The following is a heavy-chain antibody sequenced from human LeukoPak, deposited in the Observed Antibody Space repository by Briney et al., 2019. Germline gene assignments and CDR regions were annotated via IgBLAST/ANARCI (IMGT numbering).Heavy chain of an antibody. CDR3: ARGEQLWLPNFNY. CDR1: GGSISSYY. Sequence: SETLSLTCTVSGGSISSYYWSWIRQPPGKGLEWIGEINHSGSTNYNPSLKSRVTISVGTSKNQFSLKLSSVTAADTAVYYCARGEQLWLPNFNYWGQGTLVTVSS. V-gene: IGHV4-34*01. D-gene: IGHD5-18*01. J-gene: IGHJ4*02. CDR2: INHSGST.